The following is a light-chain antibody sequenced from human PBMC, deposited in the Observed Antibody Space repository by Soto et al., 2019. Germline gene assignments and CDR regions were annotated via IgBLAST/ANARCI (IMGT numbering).Light chain of an antibody. CDR3: QQDDNYSWT. Sequence: DIRMTQSPSILSASVGDRVTITCRASQRISSWLAWYQQKPGKAPKLLMYDASTLEDGVPSRFSGRGSGTEFSLTISNLQPDDFATYFCQQDDNYSWTFGQGTKVDIK. CDR2: DAS. J-gene: IGKJ1*01. V-gene: IGKV1-5*01. CDR1: QRISSW.